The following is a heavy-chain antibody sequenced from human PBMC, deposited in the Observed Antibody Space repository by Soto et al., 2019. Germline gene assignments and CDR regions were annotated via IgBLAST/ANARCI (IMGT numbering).Heavy chain of an antibody. Sequence: EAQLLESGGGLVQPGGSLRLSCSASGFIFNNYAMSWVRQAPGKGLEWVSGITGYGATTYYAESVKGRFTISRDNSKNTLYLQMSTLTSEDTAVYYCARDPLLYDSDGYPNWFGPWGQGTLFTVSS. D-gene: IGHD3-22*01. CDR1: GFIFNNYA. CDR2: ITGYGATT. J-gene: IGHJ5*02. CDR3: ARDPLLYDSDGYPNWFGP. V-gene: IGHV3-23*01.